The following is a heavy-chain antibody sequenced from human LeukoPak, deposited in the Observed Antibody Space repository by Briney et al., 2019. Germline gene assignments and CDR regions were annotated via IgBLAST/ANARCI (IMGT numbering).Heavy chain of an antibody. V-gene: IGHV3-21*01. CDR1: GFTFSSYS. D-gene: IGHD3-3*01. CDR3: ARVHDFWSFDY. Sequence: GGSLRLSCAASGFTFSSYSMHWLRQAPGKGLEWVSSITSSSGYIYYADSVKGRFTISRDNAKNSLYLQMNSLRAEDTAVYYCARVHDFWSFDYWGQGTLVTVSS. J-gene: IGHJ4*02. CDR2: ITSSSGYI.